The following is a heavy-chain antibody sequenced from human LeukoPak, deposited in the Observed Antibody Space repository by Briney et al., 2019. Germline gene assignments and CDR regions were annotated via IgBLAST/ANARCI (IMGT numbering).Heavy chain of an antibody. V-gene: IGHV3-30*18. D-gene: IGHD1-1*01. Sequence: PGGSLRLSCAASGFTFSSYGMHWVRQAPGKGLEWVAVISYDGSNKYYADSVKGRFTISRDNSKNTLYLQMNSLRAEDTAVYYCAKGRTRQTNYYFDYWGQGTLVTASS. CDR3: AKGRTRQTNYYFDY. CDR1: GFTFSSYG. J-gene: IGHJ4*02. CDR2: ISYDGSNK.